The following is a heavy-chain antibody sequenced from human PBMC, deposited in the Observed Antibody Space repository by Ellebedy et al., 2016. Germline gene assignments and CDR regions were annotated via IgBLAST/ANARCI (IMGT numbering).Heavy chain of an antibody. Sequence: GESLKISXVASGFTFDSYAMTWVRQAPGKGLEWVSAISESGSQTFYPDSVRGRFTISRDNSKNTLFLQMNSLRAEDTAVYHCANALTPMAPRFGHWGQGTLVTVSS. CDR3: ANALTPMAPRFGH. J-gene: IGHJ4*02. D-gene: IGHD5-18*01. CDR2: ISESGSQT. V-gene: IGHV3-23*01. CDR1: GFTFDSYA.